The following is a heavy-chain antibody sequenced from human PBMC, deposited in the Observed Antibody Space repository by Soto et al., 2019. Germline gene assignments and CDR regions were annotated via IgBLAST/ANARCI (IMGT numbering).Heavy chain of an antibody. V-gene: IGHV1-18*01. D-gene: IGHD3-22*01. CDR3: ARGDYYDIHDY. CDR1: GDTLRSYG. Sequence: ASVKVSCKTSGDTLRSYGFIWVRQAPGQGLEWMGWISGNNDNTNYAQKFQGRVTISRDTSASTAYMELSSLRSEDTAVYYCARGDYYDIHDYWGQGTLVTVSS. CDR2: ISGNNDNT. J-gene: IGHJ4*02.